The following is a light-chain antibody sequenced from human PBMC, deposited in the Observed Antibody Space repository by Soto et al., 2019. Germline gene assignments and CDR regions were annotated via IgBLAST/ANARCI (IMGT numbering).Light chain of an antibody. CDR1: QSVSSSY. V-gene: IGKV3-20*01. CDR2: GAS. Sequence: EIVLTQSPGTLSLSPEKRATLSCRASQSVSSSYLAWYQQKPGQAPRLLIYGASGRATGIPDRFSGSGSGTDFTLTISRLEPEDFAVYYCQQYGSSPPVTFGQGTRLEIK. J-gene: IGKJ5*01. CDR3: QQYGSSPPVT.